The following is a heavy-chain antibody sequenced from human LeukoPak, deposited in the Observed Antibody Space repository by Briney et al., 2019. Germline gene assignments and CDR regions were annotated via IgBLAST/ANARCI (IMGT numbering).Heavy chain of an antibody. D-gene: IGHD2-2*01. CDR2: ISSSSSTI. J-gene: IGHJ5*02. V-gene: IGHV3-48*01. CDR1: GFTFSSYS. CDR3: AKLGYCSSTSCLGNWFDP. Sequence: GGSLRLSCAASGFTFSSYSMNWVRQAPGKGLEWVSYISSSSSTIYYADSVKGRFTISRDNAKNSLYLQMNSLRAEDTAVYYCAKLGYCSSTSCLGNWFDPWGQGTLVTVSS.